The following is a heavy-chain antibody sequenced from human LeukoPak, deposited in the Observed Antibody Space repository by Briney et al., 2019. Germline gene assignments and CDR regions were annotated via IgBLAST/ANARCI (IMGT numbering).Heavy chain of an antibody. J-gene: IGHJ6*02. CDR2: IYSGGST. D-gene: IGHD6-13*01. CDR3: ARDLRGGSSSWYPDYYYYGMDV. CDR1: GFTVSSNY. V-gene: IGHV3-53*01. Sequence: GGSLRLSCAASGFTVSSNYMSWVRQAPGKGLEWLSVIYSGGSTYYADSVKGRFTISRDNSKNTLYLQMNSLRAEDTAVYYCARDLRGGSSSWYPDYYYYGMDVWGQGTTVTVSS.